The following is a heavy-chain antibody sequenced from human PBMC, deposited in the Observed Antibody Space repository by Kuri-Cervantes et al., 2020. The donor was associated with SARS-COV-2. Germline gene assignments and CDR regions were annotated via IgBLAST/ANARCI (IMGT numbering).Heavy chain of an antibody. CDR1: GGSISSYY. D-gene: IGHD6-13*01. Sequence: SETLSLTCPVSGGSISSYYWSWIRQPPGKGLEWIGYIYYSGSTNYNPSLKTRVTIPVDTSKNQFSLKLSSVTAADTAVYYCARPGYSSSNEPELDFDYWGQGTLVTVSS. CDR3: ARPGYSSSNEPELDFDY. V-gene: IGHV4-59*01. CDR2: IYYSGST. J-gene: IGHJ4*02.